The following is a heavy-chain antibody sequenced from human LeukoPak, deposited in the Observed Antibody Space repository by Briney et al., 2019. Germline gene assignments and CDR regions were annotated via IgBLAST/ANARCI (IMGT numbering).Heavy chain of an antibody. J-gene: IGHJ5*02. Sequence: GGSLRLSCAASGFTFSSYEMNWVRQAPGKGLEWISYITSSGSTIYYADSVKGRFTISRDNTKNSLYLQMNSLRAEDTAVYYCARDADFASGWYGGWFDPWGQGTLVTVSS. V-gene: IGHV3-48*03. CDR1: GFTFSSYE. D-gene: IGHD6-19*01. CDR3: ARDADFASGWYGGWFDP. CDR2: ITSSGSTI.